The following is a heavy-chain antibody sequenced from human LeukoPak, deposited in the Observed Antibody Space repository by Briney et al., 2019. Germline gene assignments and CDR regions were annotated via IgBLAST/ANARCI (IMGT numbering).Heavy chain of an antibody. CDR3: ARYGSGSSYDY. Sequence: GGSLRLSCAASGFTFSNYWMSWVRQAPGKGLEWVANIKQDGSEKDYVDSVKGRFTISRDNAKNSLYLQMSSLRAEDTAVYYCARYGSGSSYDYWGQGTLVTVSS. V-gene: IGHV3-7*03. D-gene: IGHD3-10*01. CDR1: GFTFSNYW. J-gene: IGHJ4*02. CDR2: IKQDGSEK.